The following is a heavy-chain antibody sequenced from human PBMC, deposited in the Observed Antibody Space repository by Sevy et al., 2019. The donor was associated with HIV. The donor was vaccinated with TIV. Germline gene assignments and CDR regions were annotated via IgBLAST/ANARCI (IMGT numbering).Heavy chain of an antibody. CDR1: GGSISSSNW. CDR3: ARGSYGSGSYQYD. V-gene: IGHV4-4*02. J-gene: IGHJ4*02. CDR2: IYRSGST. D-gene: IGHD3-10*01. Sequence: SETLSLTCAVSGGSISSSNWWSWVRQPPGKGLEGIGEIYRSGSTNYNPSLKSRVTISVDKSKNQFSLKLSSVTAADTAVYYCARGSYGSGSYQYDWGQGTLVTVSS.